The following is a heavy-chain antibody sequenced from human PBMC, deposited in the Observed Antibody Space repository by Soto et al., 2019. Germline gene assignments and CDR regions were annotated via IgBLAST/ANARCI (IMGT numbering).Heavy chain of an antibody. Sequence: PGESLKISCKGSGYSFTSYWIGWVRQMPGKGLEWMGIIYPGDSDTRYSPSFQGQVTISADKSISTAYLQWSSLKASDTAMYYCAKGDYDSSGYYYHFDYWGQGTLVTVSS. CDR1: GYSFTSYW. CDR2: IYPGDSDT. CDR3: AKGDYDSSGYYYHFDY. D-gene: IGHD3-22*01. V-gene: IGHV5-51*01. J-gene: IGHJ4*02.